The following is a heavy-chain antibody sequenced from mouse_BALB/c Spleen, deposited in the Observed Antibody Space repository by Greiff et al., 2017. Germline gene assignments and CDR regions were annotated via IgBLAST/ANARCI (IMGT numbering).Heavy chain of an antibody. V-gene: IGHV1-7*01. J-gene: IGHJ4*01. CDR3: ARSRRDYAMDY. Sequence: QVQLKESGAELAKPGASVKMSCKASGYTFTSYWMHWVKQRPGQGLEWIGYINPSTGYTEYNQKFKDKATLTADKSSSTAYMQLSSLTSEDSAVYYCARSRRDYAMDYWGQGTSVTVSS. CDR1: GYTFTSYW. CDR2: INPSTGYT.